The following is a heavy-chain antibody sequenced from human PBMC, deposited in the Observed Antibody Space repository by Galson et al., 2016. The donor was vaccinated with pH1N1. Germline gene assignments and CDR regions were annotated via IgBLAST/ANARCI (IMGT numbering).Heavy chain of an antibody. CDR2: ISAFNGDT. D-gene: IGHD6-6*01. CDR3: ARQSIAARPVFFDF. Sequence: SVKVSCKAPGFTFSNYGFSWVRQAPGQGLEWMAWISAFNGDTKYAHKVQDRLTVTTDSSTNTAYMELRSLRSDDTALYFCARQSIAARPVFFDFWGRGTQVTVSS. V-gene: IGHV1-18*01. J-gene: IGHJ4*01. CDR1: GFTFSNYG.